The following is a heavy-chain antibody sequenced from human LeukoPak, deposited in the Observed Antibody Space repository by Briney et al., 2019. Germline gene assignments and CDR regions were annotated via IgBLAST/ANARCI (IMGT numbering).Heavy chain of an antibody. CDR1: GFAFSGYE. CDR2: IAGSDTRT. D-gene: IGHD3-22*01. CDR3: TTLGYHLDS. V-gene: IGHV3-48*03. Sequence: GGSLRLSCAASGFAFSGYEMNWVRQAPGKGLEWVSYIAGSDTRTYYADSVKGRFTISRDNAKNSLYLQINRLRAEDTGLYYCTTLGYHLDSWGQGTLVTVSS. J-gene: IGHJ4*02.